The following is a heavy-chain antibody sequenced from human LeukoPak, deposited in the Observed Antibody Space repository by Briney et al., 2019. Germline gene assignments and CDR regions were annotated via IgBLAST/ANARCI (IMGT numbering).Heavy chain of an antibody. D-gene: IGHD3-10*01. V-gene: IGHV3-48*02. Sequence: GGSLRLSCAASGFTFSSYSMNWVRQAPGKGLEWVSYISSSSSTIYYADSVKGRFTISRDNAKNSLYLQMNSLRDEDTAVYYCARDAYHYGSGSSFDYWGQGTLVTVSS. J-gene: IGHJ4*02. CDR3: ARDAYHYGSGSSFDY. CDR2: ISSSSSTI. CDR1: GFTFSSYS.